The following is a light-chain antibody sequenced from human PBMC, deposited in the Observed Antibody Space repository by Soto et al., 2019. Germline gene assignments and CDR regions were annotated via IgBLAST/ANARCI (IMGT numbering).Light chain of an antibody. J-gene: IGKJ1*01. CDR1: QSISSW. Sequence: DIPMTQSPSTLSASVGDRVTITCRASQSISSWLAWYQQKPGKAPKLLIYKASSLESGVPSRFSGSGSGTEFTLTISSLKPDDFATYYCQQYNSYPTFGQRTKVEIK. V-gene: IGKV1-5*03. CDR2: KAS. CDR3: QQYNSYPT.